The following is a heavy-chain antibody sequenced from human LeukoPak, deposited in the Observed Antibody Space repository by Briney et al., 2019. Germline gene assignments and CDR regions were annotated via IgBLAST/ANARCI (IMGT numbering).Heavy chain of an antibody. J-gene: IGHJ4*02. Sequence: LETLSLTCTVSGGSVSGDGYYWSWIRQPPGKGLEWIGYIYYSGSTNYNPSLKSRVTISVDKSKNQFSLKLSSVTAADTAVYYCAREVRDGYDLVFDYWGQGTLVTVSS. CDR3: AREVRDGYDLVFDY. D-gene: IGHD5-24*01. CDR1: GGSVSGDGYY. CDR2: IYYSGST. V-gene: IGHV4-61*08.